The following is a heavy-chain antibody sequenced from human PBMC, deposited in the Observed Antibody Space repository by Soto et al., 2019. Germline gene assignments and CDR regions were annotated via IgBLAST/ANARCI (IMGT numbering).Heavy chain of an antibody. D-gene: IGHD7-27*01. CDR2: IYYTGST. J-gene: IGHJ4*02. CDR1: SGSIITDS. CDR3: ACAPNWAYFGF. V-gene: IGHV4-59*13. Sequence: QVQLQESGPELMKPSETLSLTCTVLSGSIITDSWSWIRQPPGKGLEWICYIYYTGSTNYNPSLTTRVAISIDTSKNQVSLNLRSVTAADTAVYYCACAPNWAYFGFWGMGTLVTVSA.